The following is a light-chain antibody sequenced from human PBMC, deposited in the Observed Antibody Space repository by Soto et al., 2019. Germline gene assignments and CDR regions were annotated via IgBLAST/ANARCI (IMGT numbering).Light chain of an antibody. J-gene: IGLJ1*01. Sequence: QSVLTQPASVSGSPGQSITISCTGTSSDVGGYNYVSWYQQHPVKAPKLMIYDVTNRPSGVSDRFSGSKSGNTASLTISGLQAEDEADYYCSSYTCSSTTYVFGTGTKVTVL. CDR1: SSDVGGYNY. CDR2: DVT. V-gene: IGLV2-14*01. CDR3: SSYTCSSTTYV.